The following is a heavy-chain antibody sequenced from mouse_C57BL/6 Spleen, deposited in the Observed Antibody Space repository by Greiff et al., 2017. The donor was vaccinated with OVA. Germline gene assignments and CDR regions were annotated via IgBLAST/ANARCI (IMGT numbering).Heavy chain of an antibody. CDR2: IYPRSGNT. CDR3: ASSHGSSPAWFAY. J-gene: IGHJ3*01. D-gene: IGHD1-1*01. V-gene: IGHV1-81*01. Sequence: VQLQQSGAELARPGASVKLSCKASGYTFTSYGISWVKQRTGQGLEWIGEIYPRSGNTYYTEKFKGKATLNADKSSSTAYMELRSLTSEDSAVYFCASSHGSSPAWFAYWGQGTLVTVSA. CDR1: GYTFTSYG.